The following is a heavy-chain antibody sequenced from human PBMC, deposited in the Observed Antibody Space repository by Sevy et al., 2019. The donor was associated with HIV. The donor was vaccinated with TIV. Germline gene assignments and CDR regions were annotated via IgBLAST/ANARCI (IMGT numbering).Heavy chain of an antibody. J-gene: IGHJ3*02. D-gene: IGHD6-6*01. CDR2: FSSSGSTI. CDR3: ARDPEYSSSIGAFDI. CDR1: GFTFSDYY. Sequence: GGSLRLSCAASGFTFSDYYMSWIRQAPGKGLEWVSYFSSSGSTIYYADSVKGRFTISRDNAKNSLYLQMNSLRAEDTAVYYCARDPEYSSSIGAFDIWGQGTMVTVSS. V-gene: IGHV3-11*01.